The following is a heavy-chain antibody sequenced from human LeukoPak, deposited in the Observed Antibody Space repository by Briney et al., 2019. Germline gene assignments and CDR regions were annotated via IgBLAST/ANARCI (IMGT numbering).Heavy chain of an antibody. CDR3: ASTYLSGSYYYYYYGMDV. D-gene: IGHD1-26*01. Sequence: ASVKVSCKASGYTFTSYGISWVRQAPGQGLEWMGWISAYNGNTNYAQKLQGRVTITADESTSTAYMELSSLRSEDTAVYYCASTYLSGSYYYYYYGMDVWGQGTTVTVSS. J-gene: IGHJ6*02. CDR2: ISAYNGNT. CDR1: GYTFTSYG. V-gene: IGHV1-18*01.